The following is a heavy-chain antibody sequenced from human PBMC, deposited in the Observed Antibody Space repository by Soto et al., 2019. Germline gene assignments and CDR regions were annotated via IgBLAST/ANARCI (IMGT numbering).Heavy chain of an antibody. D-gene: IGHD3-16*01. J-gene: IGHJ3*02. V-gene: IGHV3-74*01. CDR1: GFTFSSYW. CDR3: ARDLGSIYVGGNDAFDI. CDR2: INSDGSST. Sequence: GGSLRLSCAASGFTFSSYWMHWVRQAPGKGMVWVSRINSDGSSTSYADSVKGRFTISRDKAKNTLYLQMNSLRAEDTAVYYCARDLGSIYVGGNDAFDICGQGTMVTVSS.